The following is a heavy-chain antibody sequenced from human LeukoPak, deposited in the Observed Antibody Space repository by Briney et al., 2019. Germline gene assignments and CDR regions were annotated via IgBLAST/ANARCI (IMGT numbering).Heavy chain of an antibody. CDR3: AKGLKVAAADY. CDR2: TSGSGGST. V-gene: IGHV3-23*01. J-gene: IGHJ4*02. CDR1: GFTFSTYA. D-gene: IGHD2-15*01. Sequence: PGGPLRLSCAASGFTFSTYAMSWVRQAPGKGLEWVSVTSGSGGSTYYGDSVKGRFTISRDNSKNTLYLQMSSLRVEDTAVYYCAKGLKVAAADYWGQGSLVTVSS.